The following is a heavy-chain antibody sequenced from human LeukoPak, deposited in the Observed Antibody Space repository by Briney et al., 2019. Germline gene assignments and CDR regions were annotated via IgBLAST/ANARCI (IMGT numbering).Heavy chain of an antibody. CDR3: ARDAGYCSSTSCYGVFDY. J-gene: IGHJ4*02. CDR1: GFTVSSNY. D-gene: IGHD2-2*01. CDR2: IYSGGST. Sequence: PSGGSLRLSCAASGFTVSSNYMSWVRQAPGKGLERVSVIYSGGSTYYADSVKGRFTISRDNSKNTLYLQMNSLRAEDTAVYYCARDAGYCSSTSCYGVFDYWGQGTLVTVSS. V-gene: IGHV3-53*01.